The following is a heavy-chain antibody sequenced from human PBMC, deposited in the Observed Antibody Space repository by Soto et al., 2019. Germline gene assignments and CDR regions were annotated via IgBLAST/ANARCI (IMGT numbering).Heavy chain of an antibody. D-gene: IGHD3-10*01. CDR3: ARGEFSYSYCYIDI. V-gene: IGHV3-53*01. Sequence: GGSLRLSCAASGFTVSSNYMSWVRQAPGKGLEWVSVIYSGGSPYYADSVKGRFTISRDNSNNTLYLQMNSLRAEDTAVYYCARGEFSYSYCYIDIWGKGTTVTVSS. J-gene: IGHJ6*03. CDR1: GFTVSSNY. CDR2: IYSGGSP.